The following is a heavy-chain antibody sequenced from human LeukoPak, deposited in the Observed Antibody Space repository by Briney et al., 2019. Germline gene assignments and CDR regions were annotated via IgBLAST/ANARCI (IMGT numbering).Heavy chain of an antibody. CDR2: IIPIPGIA. J-gene: IGHJ4*02. Sequence: ASVKVSCKASGGTFSSYTISWVRQAPGQGLEWMGRIIPIPGIANYAQKFQGRVTITADKSTSTAYMELSSLRSEDTAVYYCASFCSGGSCYSDWGQGTLVTVSS. V-gene: IGHV1-69*02. CDR3: ASFCSGGSCYSD. CDR1: GGTFSSYT. D-gene: IGHD2-15*01.